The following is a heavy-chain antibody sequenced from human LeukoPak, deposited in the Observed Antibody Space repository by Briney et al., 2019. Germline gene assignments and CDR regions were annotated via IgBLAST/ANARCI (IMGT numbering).Heavy chain of an antibody. CDR1: GGSISSSNYY. J-gene: IGHJ4*01. Sequence: PSETLSLTCTVSGGSISSSNYYWGWIRQPPGKGLEWIGNIFYSGSTYYNPPLKRRVTISGDTSKNQFSLQLSSATAADTAIYYCARRDSSAYYYAFGYWGQGTLVTVSS. CDR3: ARRDSSAYYYAFGY. D-gene: IGHD3-22*01. CDR2: IFYSGST. V-gene: IGHV4-39*01.